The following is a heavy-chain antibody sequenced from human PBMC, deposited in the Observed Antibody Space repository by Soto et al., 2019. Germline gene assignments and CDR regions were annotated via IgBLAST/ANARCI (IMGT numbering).Heavy chain of an antibody. V-gene: IGHV3-33*01. J-gene: IGHJ5*02. CDR2: IWYDGSNK. D-gene: IGHD6-19*01. Sequence: QVQLVESGGGVVQPGRSLRLSCAASGFTFSSYGMQWVRQAPSKGLEWVAVIWYDGSNKYYADSVKGRFTISRDNSKNTLYLQMNSLRAEDTAVYYCARDLYSSGWYGNHWGQGTLVTVSS. CDR1: GFTFSSYG. CDR3: ARDLYSSGWYGNH.